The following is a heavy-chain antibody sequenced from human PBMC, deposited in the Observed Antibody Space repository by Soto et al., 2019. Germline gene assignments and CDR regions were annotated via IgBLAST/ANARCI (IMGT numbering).Heavy chain of an antibody. Sequence: GASVKVSCKASGYTFTSYYMHWVRRAPGQGLEWMGIINPSGGSTSYAQKFQGRVTMTRDTSTSTVYMELSSLRSEDTAVYYCARDIVVVPAAILRYGMDVWGQGTTVTVSS. D-gene: IGHD2-2*02. CDR1: GYTFTSYY. CDR3: ARDIVVVPAAILRYGMDV. CDR2: INPSGGST. V-gene: IGHV1-46*01. J-gene: IGHJ6*02.